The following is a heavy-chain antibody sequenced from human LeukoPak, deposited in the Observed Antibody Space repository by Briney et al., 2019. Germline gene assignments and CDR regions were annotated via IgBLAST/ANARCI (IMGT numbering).Heavy chain of an antibody. Sequence: GGSLRLSCAASGFTFSSYSMNWVRQAPGKGLECVSHISSISSTIYYADSVKGRFTISRDNAKNSLYLQMNSLRDEDTAVYYCARDRSGWYGGGFYFDYWGQGTLVTVSS. V-gene: IGHV3-48*02. CDR2: ISSISSTI. D-gene: IGHD6-19*01. CDR1: GFTFSSYS. CDR3: ARDRSGWYGGGFYFDY. J-gene: IGHJ4*02.